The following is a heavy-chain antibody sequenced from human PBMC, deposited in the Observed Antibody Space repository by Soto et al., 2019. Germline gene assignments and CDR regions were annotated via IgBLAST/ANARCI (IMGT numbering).Heavy chain of an antibody. V-gene: IGHV2-5*02. CDR3: AHRGYCSSTSCYRHYYGMDV. CDR1: GFSLSTSGVG. J-gene: IGHJ6*02. CDR2: IYWDDDK. D-gene: IGHD2-2*01. Sequence: QITLKESGPTLVKPTQTLTLTCAFSGFSLSTSGVGVGWIRQPPGKALEWLALIYWDDDKRYSPSLKSRLTITKDTSKNQGVLTMTNMDPVDTATYYCAHRGYCSSTSCYRHYYGMDVWGQGTTVTVSS.